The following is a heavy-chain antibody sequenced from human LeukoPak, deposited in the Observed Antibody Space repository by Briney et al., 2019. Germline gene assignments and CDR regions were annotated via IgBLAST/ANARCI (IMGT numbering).Heavy chain of an antibody. V-gene: IGHV1-2*02. CDR2: INPNSGGT. Sequence: VASVKVSCKSSGYTFTGYYMHWVRQAPGQGLEWMGWINPNSGGTNYAQKFQGRVTMTRDTSISTAYMELSRLRSDDTAVYYCARDNYGSGSANWFDPWGQGTLVTVSS. CDR3: ARDNYGSGSANWFDP. D-gene: IGHD3-10*01. CDR1: GYTFTGYY. J-gene: IGHJ5*02.